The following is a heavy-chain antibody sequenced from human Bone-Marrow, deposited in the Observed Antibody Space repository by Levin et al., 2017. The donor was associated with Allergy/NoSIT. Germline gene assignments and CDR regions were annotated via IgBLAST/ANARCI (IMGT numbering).Heavy chain of an antibody. CDR1: GGSIRSYY. CDR3: ARGSLYWYFDL. V-gene: IGHV4-59*01. J-gene: IGHJ2*01. Sequence: SETLSLTCSVSGGSIRSYYWSWIRQPPGKEPEWIGYLYYSGSTNYNPSLKSRVTMSVDTSKNQFSLRLRSVPAADTAVYYCARGSLYWYFDLWGPGTPVTVSS. CDR2: LYYSGST.